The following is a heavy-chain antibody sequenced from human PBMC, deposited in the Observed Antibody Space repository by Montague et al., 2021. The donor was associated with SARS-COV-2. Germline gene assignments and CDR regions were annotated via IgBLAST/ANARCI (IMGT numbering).Heavy chain of an antibody. Sequence: SETLSLTCAVYGGSFSGYYWRWIRQPPGKGLEWIGEINHSGSTNYNPSLKSRVTISVDTSKNQFSLKLSSVTAADTAVYYCARGPFLRFLEFPRGFKKPGWFDPWGQGTLVTVSS. CDR1: GGSFSGYY. CDR2: INHSGST. J-gene: IGHJ5*02. V-gene: IGHV4-34*01. CDR3: ARGPFLRFLEFPRGFKKPGWFDP. D-gene: IGHD3-3*01.